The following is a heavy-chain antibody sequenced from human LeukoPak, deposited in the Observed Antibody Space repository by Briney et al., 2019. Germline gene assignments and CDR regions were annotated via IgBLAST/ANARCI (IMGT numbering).Heavy chain of an antibody. V-gene: IGHV3-7*01. CDR2: IHPDGSEK. CDR1: EFTFSNQW. CDR3: ARDPLGYCSSTSCYSFDY. Sequence: PGGSLTLSCAASEFTFSNQWMTWVRQAPGKGLEWVANIHPDGSEKYYVGSVRGRFTISRDNARNLLYLQMNSLRSEDTAVYYCARDPLGYCSSTSCYSFDYWGQGTLVTVSS. D-gene: IGHD2-2*01. J-gene: IGHJ4*02.